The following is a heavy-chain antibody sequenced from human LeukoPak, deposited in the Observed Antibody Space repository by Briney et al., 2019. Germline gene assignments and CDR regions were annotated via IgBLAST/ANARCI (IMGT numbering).Heavy chain of an antibody. CDR3: ARGHDYGGSFDY. CDR1: GGTFSSYA. V-gene: IGHV1-69*06. Sequence: ASVKVSCKASGGTFSSYAISWVRQAPGQGLEWMGGIIPIFGTANYAQKFQGRVTITADKSTSTAYMELSSLRSEDTAVYYCARGHDYGGSFDYWGQGTLVTVSS. CDR2: IIPIFGTA. D-gene: IGHD4-23*01. J-gene: IGHJ4*02.